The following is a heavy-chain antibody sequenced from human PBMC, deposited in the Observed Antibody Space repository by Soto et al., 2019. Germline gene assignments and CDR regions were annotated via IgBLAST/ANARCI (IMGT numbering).Heavy chain of an antibody. CDR2: ISSSSSYI. J-gene: IGHJ4*02. V-gene: IGHV3-21*01. CDR3: ARDRGMTTLRPAIDY. CDR1: VFTFISYS. Sequence: TGWSLRLSCASSVFTFISYSMNWVRQAPGKGLEWVSSISSSSSYIYYADSVKGRFTISRDNAKNSPYLQMNSLRAEDTAVYYCARDRGMTTLRPAIDYWGQGTLVTVSS. D-gene: IGHD4-17*01.